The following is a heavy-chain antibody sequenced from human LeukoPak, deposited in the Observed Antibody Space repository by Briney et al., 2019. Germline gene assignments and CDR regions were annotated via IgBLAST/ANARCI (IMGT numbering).Heavy chain of an antibody. CDR3: ARNLGPFDV. CDR2: IADAGT. V-gene: IGHV3-23*01. CDR1: GFTFNDFA. D-gene: IGHD3-16*01. Sequence: PGGSLRLSCAASGFTFNDFAMTWVRQAPGKGVEWVSTIADAGTYYANSVEGRFIISRDNSKNMLYLQLNSLRADNTAMYYCARNLGPFDVRGHGTMVTVSS. J-gene: IGHJ3*01.